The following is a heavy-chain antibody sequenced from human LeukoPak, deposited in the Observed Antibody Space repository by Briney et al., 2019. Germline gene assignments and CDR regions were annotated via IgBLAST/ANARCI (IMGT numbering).Heavy chain of an antibody. Sequence: PGGSLRLSCAASGFTFSSYWMHWVRQVPGKGLVWVSRINRDGSSAIYADSVRGRFTISRDNAKNTLYLQMNSLSAEDTAVYYCASASRSGYDDHWGQGTLVTVST. J-gene: IGHJ4*02. CDR3: ASASRSGYDDH. D-gene: IGHD3-3*01. CDR1: GFTFSSYW. CDR2: INRDGSSA. V-gene: IGHV3-74*01.